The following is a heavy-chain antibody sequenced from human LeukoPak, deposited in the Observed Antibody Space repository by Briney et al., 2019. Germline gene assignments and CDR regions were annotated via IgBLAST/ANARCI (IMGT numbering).Heavy chain of an antibody. D-gene: IGHD2-2*01. Sequence: GRSLRLSCAASGFTFSNYAFHWVRQAPGKGLEWVAVISYDGNNKYYADSVKGRFTISRDNSKNTLYVQMNSLRAEDTAVYYCARLTSPAASDFWGRGTLVTVSS. J-gene: IGHJ4*02. CDR1: GFTFSNYA. CDR3: ARLTSPAASDF. CDR2: ISYDGNNK. V-gene: IGHV3-30*04.